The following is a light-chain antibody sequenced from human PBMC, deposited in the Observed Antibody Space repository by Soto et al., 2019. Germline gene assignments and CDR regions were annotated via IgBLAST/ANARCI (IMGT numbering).Light chain of an antibody. CDR3: QQRSNWPIT. CDR1: QSVSSH. V-gene: IGKV3-11*01. Sequence: IVLTQSPATLSLSPGDRATLSCRASQSVSSHLAWYQQKPGQPPRLLIYEASNRATGIPARFSGSGSGTDFTLTISSLEPEDFAVYYCQQRSNWPITFGQGTRLEIK. J-gene: IGKJ5*01. CDR2: EAS.